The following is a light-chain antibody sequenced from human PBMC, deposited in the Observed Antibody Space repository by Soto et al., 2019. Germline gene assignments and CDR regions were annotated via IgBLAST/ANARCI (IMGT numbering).Light chain of an antibody. V-gene: IGKV3-20*01. CDR2: LAS. CDR3: HHYGPAPWT. Sequence: EIVLTQSPGTLSLSPGERATLSCRASQTVRGNYLAWFQQRPGQPPRLLIYLASTRAAGVPDRFSGSGSGTEFSLTINRLEAEGFAVYYCHHYGPAPWTFGQGTKVEIK. J-gene: IGKJ1*01. CDR1: QTVRGNY.